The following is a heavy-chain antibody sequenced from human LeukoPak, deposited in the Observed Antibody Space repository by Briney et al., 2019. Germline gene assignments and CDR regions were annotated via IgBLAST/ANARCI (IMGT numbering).Heavy chain of an antibody. D-gene: IGHD4-17*01. J-gene: IGHJ4*02. Sequence: SETLSLTCAVYGGSFSGYCWSWTRQPPGKGLEWIGEINHSGSTNYNPSLKSRVTISVDTSKNQFSLKLSSVTAADTAVYYCARGPMTTVTNFDYWGQGTLVTVSS. V-gene: IGHV4-34*01. CDR1: GGSFSGYC. CDR2: INHSGST. CDR3: ARGPMTTVTNFDY.